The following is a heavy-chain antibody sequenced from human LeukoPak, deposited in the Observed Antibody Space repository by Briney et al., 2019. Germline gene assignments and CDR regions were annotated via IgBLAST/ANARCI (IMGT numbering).Heavy chain of an antibody. V-gene: IGHV3-23*01. CDR3: AKDNYYGSGSYYDDAFDI. D-gene: IGHD3-10*01. CDR2: ISGSGGST. Sequence: GESLRLSCVSSGFTFSSYAMSWVRQAPGKGLEWVSAISGSGGSTYYADSVKGRFTISRDNSKNTLYLQMNSLRAEDTAVYYCAKDNYYGSGSYYDDAFDIWGQGTMVTVSS. J-gene: IGHJ3*02. CDR1: GFTFSSYA.